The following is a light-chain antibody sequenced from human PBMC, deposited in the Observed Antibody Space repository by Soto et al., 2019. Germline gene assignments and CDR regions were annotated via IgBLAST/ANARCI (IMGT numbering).Light chain of an antibody. CDR1: SSEVGNYNY. CDR3: CSYAGSYIYV. Sequence: QSALTQPRSVSGSPGQSVTISCTGTSSEVGNYNYVSWYHQHPGKAPKLMIYLVSKRPSGVPDRFSGSKSGNTASLTITGLQAEDEADYYCCSYAGSYIYVLGTGTNLTVL. CDR2: LVS. J-gene: IGLJ1*01. V-gene: IGLV2-11*01.